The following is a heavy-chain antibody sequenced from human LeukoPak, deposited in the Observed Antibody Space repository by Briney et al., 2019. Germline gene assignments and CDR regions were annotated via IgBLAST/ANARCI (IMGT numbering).Heavy chain of an antibody. CDR1: GGSISSYY. V-gene: IGHV4-59*01. J-gene: IGHJ4*02. Sequence: SETLSLTCTVSGGSISSYYWSWIRQPPGKGLEWIGYIYYSGSTNYNPSLKSRVTISVDTSKNQFSLKLSSVTAADTAVYYCARDGDSSGYFDYWGQGTLVTVSS. D-gene: IGHD3-22*01. CDR2: IYYSGST. CDR3: ARDGDSSGYFDY.